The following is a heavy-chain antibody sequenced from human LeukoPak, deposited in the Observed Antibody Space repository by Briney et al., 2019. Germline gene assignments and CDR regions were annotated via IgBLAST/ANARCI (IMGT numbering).Heavy chain of an antibody. V-gene: IGHV4-59*01. CDR2: IYYSGST. CDR3: ARGDYYDSNFDY. J-gene: IGHJ4*02. CDR1: GGSISSYY. D-gene: IGHD3-22*01. Sequence: KPSETLSLTCTVSGGSISSYYWSWIRQPPGKGLEWIGYIYYSGSTNYNPSLKSRVTISVDTSKNQFSLKLSSVTAADTAVYYCARGDYYDSNFDYWGQGTLVTVSS.